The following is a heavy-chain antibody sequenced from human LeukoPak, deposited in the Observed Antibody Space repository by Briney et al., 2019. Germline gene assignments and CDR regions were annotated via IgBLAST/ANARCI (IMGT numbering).Heavy chain of an antibody. V-gene: IGHV4-61*02. CDR3: AAYSSSWYDY. Sequence: SQTLSLTCTVSGGSISSGSYYWSWIRQPAGKGLEWIGRIYTSGGTNYNPSLKSRVTISVDTSENQFSLELSSVTAADTAVYYCAAYSSSWYDYWGQGTLVTVSS. CDR1: GGSISSGSYY. CDR2: IYTSGGT. D-gene: IGHD6-13*01. J-gene: IGHJ4*02.